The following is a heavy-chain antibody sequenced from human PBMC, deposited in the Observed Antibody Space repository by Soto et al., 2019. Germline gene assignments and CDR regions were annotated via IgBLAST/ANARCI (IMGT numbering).Heavy chain of an antibody. Sequence: PGGSLRLSCAVSGFTFSDHYINWVRQAPGKGLEWVGRIKSKTDGGTIDYAAPVKGRFIISRDDSSNTVYLQMNSLKTEDTAVYYCTTRGALGYWGQGTLVTVSS. V-gene: IGHV3-15*07. CDR1: GFTFSDHY. J-gene: IGHJ4*02. D-gene: IGHD2-15*01. CDR2: IKSKTDGGTI. CDR3: TTRGALGY.